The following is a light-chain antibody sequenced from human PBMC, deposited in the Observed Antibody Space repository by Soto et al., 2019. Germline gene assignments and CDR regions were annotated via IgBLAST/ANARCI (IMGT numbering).Light chain of an antibody. Sequence: VLTQSPATLSLSPGERATLSCRASQSVTWYLAWYQQKPGQAPRLLIYDATKRATGIPARFSGSGSGTDFTLAISSLEPEDFAVYYCQQRTNWLTFGGGTKVDNK. CDR3: QQRTNWLT. CDR1: QSVTWY. CDR2: DAT. J-gene: IGKJ4*02. V-gene: IGKV3-11*01.